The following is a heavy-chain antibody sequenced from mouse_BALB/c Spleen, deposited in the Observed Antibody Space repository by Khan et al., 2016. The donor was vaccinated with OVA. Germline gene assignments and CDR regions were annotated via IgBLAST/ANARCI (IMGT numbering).Heavy chain of an antibody. CDR3: ARENYYGSSCYAMDC. V-gene: IGHV1S41*01. J-gene: IGHJ4*01. Sequence: DLVKPGASVKLSCKASGYTFTSYWINWIKQRPGQGLEWIGRIAPGSGSTDYNEMFKGKATLTVDTSSSTVYIQLSSLSSEDSAVYCCARENYYGSSCYAMDCWGQGTSVTVSS. CDR2: IAPGSGST. CDR1: GYTFTSYW. D-gene: IGHD1-1*01.